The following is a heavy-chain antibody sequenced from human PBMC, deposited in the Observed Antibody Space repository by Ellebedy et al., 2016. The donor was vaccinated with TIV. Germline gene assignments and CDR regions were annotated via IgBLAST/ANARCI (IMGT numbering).Heavy chain of an antibody. CDR3: ARWGGSGSGYYFYYMDV. J-gene: IGHJ6*03. D-gene: IGHD3-10*01. V-gene: IGHV5-51*01. CDR2: IYPGDSDT. CDR1: GYTFTSYW. Sequence: GGSLRLSCKASGYTFTSYWIGWVRQMPGKGLEWMGIIYPGDSDTRYSPSFQGLVSISVDRSITTAYLQWSSLKASDTGIYYCARWGGSGSGYYFYYMDVWGKGTTVTVSS.